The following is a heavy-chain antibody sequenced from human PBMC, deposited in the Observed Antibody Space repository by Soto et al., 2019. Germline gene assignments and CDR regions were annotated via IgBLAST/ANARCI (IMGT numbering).Heavy chain of an antibody. D-gene: IGHD3-3*01. CDR1: GFTFSNYA. CDR2: ISYDGSDK. Sequence: QVQLVESGGGVVQPGRSLRLSCAASGFTFSNYAMHWVRQAPGKGLEWVAVISYDGSDKYYADSVKGRFTISRDNSKNTLYIQMNSLRGEDTAVYYCARDAPYYDFWSGAPFDPWGQGTLVTVSS. J-gene: IGHJ5*02. CDR3: ARDAPYYDFWSGAPFDP. V-gene: IGHV3-30-3*01.